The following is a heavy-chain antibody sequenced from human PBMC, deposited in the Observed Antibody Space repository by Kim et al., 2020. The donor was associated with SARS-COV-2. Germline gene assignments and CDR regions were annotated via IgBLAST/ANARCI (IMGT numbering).Heavy chain of an antibody. J-gene: IGHJ6*02. CDR1: GYTFTGYY. Sequence: ASVKVSCKASGYTFTGYYMHWVRQAPGQGLEWMGWINPNSGDTNYAQKFQGRVTMTRDTSISTAYMELSRLRSDDTAVYYCANSGSYYYYYGMDVWGQGTTVTVSS. CDR2: INPNSGDT. V-gene: IGHV1-2*02. D-gene: IGHD3-10*01. CDR3: ANSGSYYYYYGMDV.